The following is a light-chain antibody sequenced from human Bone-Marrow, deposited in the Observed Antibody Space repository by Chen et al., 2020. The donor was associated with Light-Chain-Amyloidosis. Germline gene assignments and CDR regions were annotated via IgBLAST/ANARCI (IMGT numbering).Light chain of an antibody. Sequence: DIVMTQSPDSLAVSLGERATINCKSSQSVLYSSNNKNYLAWYQQKPRQPPKRLICWASTRESGVPDRFSGSGSGTDFTLTISSLQAEDVAVYYCQEYYSTPRTFGQGTKVEIK. CDR2: WAS. CDR1: QSVLYSSNNKNY. V-gene: IGKV4-1*01. J-gene: IGKJ1*01. CDR3: QEYYSTPRT.